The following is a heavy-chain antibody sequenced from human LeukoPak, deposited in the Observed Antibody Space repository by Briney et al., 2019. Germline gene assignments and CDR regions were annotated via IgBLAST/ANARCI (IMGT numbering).Heavy chain of an antibody. D-gene: IGHD4-17*01. V-gene: IGHV3-7*05. CDR3: ARDSGLTTVTTYWDN. Sequence: QSGGSLRLSCAASGFTFSTYWMSWVRQAPGKGLEWVANIKEDGSEKYYVDSVKGRFTISRDNAKNSVCLQMNSLGAEDTAVYYCARDSGLTTVTTYWDNWGQGTLVTVSS. J-gene: IGHJ4*02. CDR1: GFTFSTYW. CDR2: IKEDGSEK.